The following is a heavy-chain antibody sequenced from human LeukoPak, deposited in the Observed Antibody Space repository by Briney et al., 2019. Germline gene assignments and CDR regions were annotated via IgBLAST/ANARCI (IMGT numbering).Heavy chain of an antibody. CDR1: GFTFSSYEM. D-gene: IGHD7-27*01. Sequence: PGGSLRLSCAASGFTFSSYEMNWVRQAPGKGLEWIGEIYHSGSTNYNPSLKSRVTISVDKSKNQFSLKLSSVTAADTAVYYCATNWVGPSSAFDIWGQGTMVTVSS. CDR3: ATNWVGPSSAFDI. V-gene: IGHV4-4*02. J-gene: IGHJ3*02. CDR2: IYHSGST.